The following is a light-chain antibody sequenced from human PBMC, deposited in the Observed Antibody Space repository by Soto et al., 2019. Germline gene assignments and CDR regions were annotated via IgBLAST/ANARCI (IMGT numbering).Light chain of an antibody. V-gene: IGKV4-1*01. Sequence: DIVMTQSPDSLAVSLGERATMNCKCSRSVLYKSNNKNHLAWYQQKPGKAPKPLIYDASTLKTGVPSRFSGSGSGSEFNFTITGLQPDDFATYFCQQYNTYSTFGQGTRLEIK. CDR1: RSVLYKSNNKNH. CDR2: DAS. CDR3: QQYNTYST. J-gene: IGKJ5*01.